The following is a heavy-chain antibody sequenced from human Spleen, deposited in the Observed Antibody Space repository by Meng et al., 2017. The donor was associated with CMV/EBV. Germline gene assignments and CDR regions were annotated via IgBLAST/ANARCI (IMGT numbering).Heavy chain of an antibody. CDR1: GYSITSGYY. CDR2: IYHTGNT. D-gene: IGHD2-15*01. CDR3: ARIHGRTLGYCSGGSCYLDY. J-gene: IGHJ4*02. V-gene: IGHV4-38-2*02. Sequence: SETLSLTCTVSGYSITSGYYWGWIRQPPGKGLEWIGSIYHTGNTYYNPSLKSRVTISVDTSKNQFSLKLSSVTAADTAIYYCARIHGRTLGYCSGGSCYLDYWGQGTLVTVSS.